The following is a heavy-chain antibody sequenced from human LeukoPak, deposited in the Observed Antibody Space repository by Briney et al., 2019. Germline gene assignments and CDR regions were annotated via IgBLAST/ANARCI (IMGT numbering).Heavy chain of an antibody. CDR2: ISSDSGTI. CDR1: GGSIGTSY. Sequence: LSLTCTVSGGSIGTSYWAWIRQPPGKGLEWVSYISSDSGTIYYADSVEGRFTISRDNAKNSLYLQMNSLRAEDTAVYYCAREGRLRPSHPDFWGQGTLVTISS. J-gene: IGHJ4*02. D-gene: IGHD2-15*01. CDR3: AREGRLRPSHPDF. V-gene: IGHV3-11*04.